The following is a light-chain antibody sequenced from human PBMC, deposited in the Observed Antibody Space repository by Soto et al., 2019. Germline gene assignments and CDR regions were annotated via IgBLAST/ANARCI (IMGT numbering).Light chain of an antibody. CDR3: SSYTSSSTLV. Sequence: QSALTQPASVSGSPGQSITISCTGTSSDVGAYNYVSWYQQHPGKAPKLMIYEVSNRPSGVSNRFSGSKSGNTASLNISGLQAEDEADYYCSSYTSSSTLVFGTGTKLTVL. CDR1: SSDVGAYNY. V-gene: IGLV2-14*01. CDR2: EVS. J-gene: IGLJ1*01.